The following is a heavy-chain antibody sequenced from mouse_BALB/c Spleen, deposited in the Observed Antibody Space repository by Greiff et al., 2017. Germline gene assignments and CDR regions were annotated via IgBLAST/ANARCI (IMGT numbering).Heavy chain of an antibody. CDR3: DAYNRCGSYIDS. Sequence: VQLQQSGAELVRSGASVKLSCTASGFNIKDYYMHWVKQRPEQGLEWIGWIDPENGDTEYAPKFQGKATMTADTSSNTAYLQLSSLTSEDTAVYYCDAYNRCGSYIDSWGEGTTLTDS. CDR1: GFNIKDYY. J-gene: IGHJ2*01. D-gene: IGHD2-14*01. V-gene: IGHV14-4*02. CDR2: IDPENGDT.